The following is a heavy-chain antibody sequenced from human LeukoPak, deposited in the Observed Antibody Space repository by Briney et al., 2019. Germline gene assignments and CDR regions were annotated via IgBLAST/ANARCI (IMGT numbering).Heavy chain of an antibody. CDR2: IYTSGST. D-gene: IGHD3-3*01. CDR1: GGSISSYY. J-gene: IGHJ3*02. CDR3: ARRIASGYYYAFDI. Sequence: SETLPLTCTVSGGSISSYYWSWIRQPPGKGLEWIGYIYTSGSTNYNPSLKSRVTLSVDTSKNQFSLKLSSVTAADTAVYYCARRIASGYYYAFDIWGQGTMVTVSS. V-gene: IGHV4-4*09.